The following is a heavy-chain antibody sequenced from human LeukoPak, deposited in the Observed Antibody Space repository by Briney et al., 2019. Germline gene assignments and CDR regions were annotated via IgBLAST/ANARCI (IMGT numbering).Heavy chain of an antibody. V-gene: IGHV1-2*02. J-gene: IGHJ4*02. CDR1: GYTFTGYY. D-gene: IGHD4-17*01. CDR3: ASRDNDYGDYWYDY. Sequence: ASVKVSCKASGYTFTGYYMHWVRQAPGQGLEWMGWINPNSGGTNYAQKFQGRVTITADKSTSTAYMELSSLRSEDTAVYYCASRDNDYGDYWYDYWGQGTLVTVSS. CDR2: INPNSGGT.